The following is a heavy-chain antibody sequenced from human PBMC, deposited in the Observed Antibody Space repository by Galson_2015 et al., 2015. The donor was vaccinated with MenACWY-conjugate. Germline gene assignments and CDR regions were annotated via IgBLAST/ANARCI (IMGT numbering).Heavy chain of an antibody. CDR1: GFTFRNYW. CDR2: IKKDGSEK. V-gene: IGHV3-7*03. J-gene: IGHJ6*02. CDR3: ARGHYGMDV. Sequence: SLRLSCAVSGFTFRNYWMTWVRQAPGKGLEWVASIKKDGSEKYYVDSVKGRFTTSRDNTKNSMYLEMNSLRAEDTAVYYCARGHYGMDVWGQGTTVTASS.